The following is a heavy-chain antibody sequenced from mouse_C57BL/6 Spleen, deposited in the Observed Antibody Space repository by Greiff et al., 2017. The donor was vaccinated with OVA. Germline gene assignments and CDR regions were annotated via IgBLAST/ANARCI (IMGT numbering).Heavy chain of an antibody. CDR3: ASPLTGTSLSYWYFDV. D-gene: IGHD4-1*01. CDR1: GFSLTSYG. CDR2: IWSGGST. V-gene: IGHV2-2*01. J-gene: IGHJ1*03. Sequence: VKLEESGPGLVQPSQSLSITCTVSGFSLTSYGVHWVRQSPGKGLEWLGVIWSGGSTDYNAAFIPRLSISKDNSKSQVFFKMNSLQADDTAIYYCASPLTGTSLSYWYFDVWGTGTTVTVSS.